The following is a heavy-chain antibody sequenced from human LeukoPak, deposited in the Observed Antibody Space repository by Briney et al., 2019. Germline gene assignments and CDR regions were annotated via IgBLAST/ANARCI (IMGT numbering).Heavy chain of an antibody. CDR2: INPSGGST. Sequence: ASVKVSCKASGYTFTSYYMHWVRQATGQGREWMGIINPSGGSTSYAQKFQGRVTMTRDMSTSTVYMELSSLRSEDTAVYYCARVGLGVAVAGLIFDYWGQGTLVTVSS. CDR3: ARVGLGVAVAGLIFDY. V-gene: IGHV1-46*01. CDR1: GYTFTSYY. J-gene: IGHJ4*02. D-gene: IGHD6-19*01.